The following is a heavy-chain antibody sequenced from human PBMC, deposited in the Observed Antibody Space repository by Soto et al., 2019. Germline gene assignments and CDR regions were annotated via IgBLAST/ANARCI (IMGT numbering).Heavy chain of an antibody. CDR2: INHSGST. D-gene: IGHD3-16*01. Sequence: PSGTLSLTCAVYGGSFSGYYWSWIRQPPGKGLEWIGEINHSGSTNYNPSLKSRVTISVDTSKNQFSLKLSSVTAADTAVYYCARCSPWGISEMCRHWFDPWGQRTLVPRSS. CDR1: GGSFSGYY. V-gene: IGHV4-34*01. J-gene: IGHJ5*02. CDR3: ARCSPWGISEMCRHWFDP.